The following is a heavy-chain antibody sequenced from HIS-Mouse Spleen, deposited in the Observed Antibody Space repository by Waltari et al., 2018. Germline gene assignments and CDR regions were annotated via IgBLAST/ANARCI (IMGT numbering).Heavy chain of an antibody. CDR3: ARVRTGDPSYWYFDL. Sequence: QVQLQQWGAGLLKPSETLSLTCAVYGGSFSGYYWSWIRQPPGKGLEWIGEINHSGSTNSNPSLKSRGTISVDTSKNQFSLKLSSVTAADTAVYYCARVRTGDPSYWYFDLWGRGTLVTVSS. CDR1: GGSFSGYY. J-gene: IGHJ2*01. CDR2: INHSGST. D-gene: IGHD7-27*01. V-gene: IGHV4-34*01.